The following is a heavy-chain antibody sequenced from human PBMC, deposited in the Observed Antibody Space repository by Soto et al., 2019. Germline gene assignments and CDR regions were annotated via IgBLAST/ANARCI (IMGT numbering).Heavy chain of an antibody. CDR1: VGSISSSR. CDR3: ARHVFIRRQQLARRVNNWFDP. J-gene: IGHJ5*02. V-gene: IGHV4-59*08. Sequence: PTQTLSRTGTVPVGSISSSRCSWFRQKQGKGLEWIGYIYYSGSTNYNPSLKSRVTISVDTSKNQFSLKLSSVTAADTAVYYCARHVFIRRQQLARRVNNWFDPWGQGTLVTVSS. D-gene: IGHD6-13*01. CDR2: IYYSGST.